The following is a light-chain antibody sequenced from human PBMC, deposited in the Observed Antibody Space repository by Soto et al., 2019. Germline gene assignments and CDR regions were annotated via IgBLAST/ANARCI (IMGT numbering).Light chain of an antibody. V-gene: IGLV2-14*01. CDR1: SSDVGGYNY. CDR3: CSYAGSSTPYV. Sequence: QSALTQPASVSGSPGQSIAISCTGTSSDVGGYNYVSWYQQHPGKAPKLLLSEVSNRPSGVSDRFSGSKSGNTASLTISGLQTQDEADYYCCSYAGSSTPYVFGTGTKVTVL. CDR2: EVS. J-gene: IGLJ1*01.